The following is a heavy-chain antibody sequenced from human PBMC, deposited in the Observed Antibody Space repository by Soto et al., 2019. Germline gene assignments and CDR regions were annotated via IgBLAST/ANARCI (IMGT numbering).Heavy chain of an antibody. V-gene: IGHV2-26*01. Sequence: QVTLKESGPVLVKPTEALTLTCTVSGFSLSNARMGVSWIRQPPGTALEWLAHIFSNDEKSYSTSLKSRPTISKDTSKSQVVLTMTNMNPVDTATYSCARSGPDFNWFDPWGQGTLVIVSS. D-gene: IGHD2-15*01. CDR1: GFSLSNARMG. CDR2: IFSNDEK. J-gene: IGHJ5*02. CDR3: ARSGPDFNWFDP.